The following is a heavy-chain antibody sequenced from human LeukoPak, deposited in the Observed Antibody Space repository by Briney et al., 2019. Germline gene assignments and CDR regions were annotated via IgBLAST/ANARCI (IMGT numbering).Heavy chain of an antibody. CDR2: ISHFGGT. Sequence: SETLSLTCTVSGGSINSADYSWSWIRKSAGKGLEWIGYISHFGGTHDNPSFSSRVAMSIDRSKNQFSLSLSSVTAADTAVYYCARGARCYYDTSGYFDFWGQGILVTVSS. CDR1: GGSINSADYS. D-gene: IGHD3-22*01. CDR3: ARGARCYYDTSGYFDF. J-gene: IGHJ4*02. V-gene: IGHV4-30-2*06.